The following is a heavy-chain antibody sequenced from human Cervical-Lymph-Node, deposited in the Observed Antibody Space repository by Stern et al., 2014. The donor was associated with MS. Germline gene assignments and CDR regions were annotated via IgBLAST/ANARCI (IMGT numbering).Heavy chain of an antibody. CDR1: GYTLTNHY. D-gene: IGHD6-13*01. CDR2: ISPTTGTT. J-gene: IGHJ4*02. Sequence: QVQLGQYGAAVREPGNSVKVSCKTSGYTLTNHYIHWVRQAPGQGLEGSGIISPTTGTTPHAQKFQGRVTMTRDTATSTVYMDLSSLRSEDTAVYFCARDIAAAATGFDYWGQGTLLTVSS. CDR3: ARDIAAAATGFDY. V-gene: IGHV1-46*01.